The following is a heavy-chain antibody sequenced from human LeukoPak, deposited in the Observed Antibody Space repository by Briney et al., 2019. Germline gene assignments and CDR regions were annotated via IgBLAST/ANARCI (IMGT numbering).Heavy chain of an antibody. CDR1: GFTFSNYG. J-gene: IGHJ4*02. CDR2: IWYDGSYK. CDR3: ARDRYYGSGTFYSPSHSFDN. Sequence: GGSLRLSCAASGFTFSNYGMHWVREAPGKGLEWVADIWYDGSYKYYVDSVKGRFTISRDNSKNALYLHMNSLRAEDTAVYYCARDRYYGSGTFYSPSHSFDNWGQGTLVTVSS. D-gene: IGHD3-10*01. V-gene: IGHV3-33*01.